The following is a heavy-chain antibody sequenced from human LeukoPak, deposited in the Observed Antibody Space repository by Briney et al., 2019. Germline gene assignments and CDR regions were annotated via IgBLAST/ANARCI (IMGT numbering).Heavy chain of an antibody. CDR3: ARVLRDYDYVWGIPTPYYSVAV. D-gene: IGHD3-16*01. CDR2: INHSGST. CDR1: GGSFSGYY. J-gene: IGHJ6*03. Sequence: PSETLSLTCAVYGGSFSGYYWSWIRQPPGKGLEWIGEINHSGSTNYNPSLKSRVTISVDTSKNQFSLKLSSVTAADTAVYYCARVLRDYDYVWGIPTPYYSVAVWVKGTMVTVSS. V-gene: IGHV4-34*01.